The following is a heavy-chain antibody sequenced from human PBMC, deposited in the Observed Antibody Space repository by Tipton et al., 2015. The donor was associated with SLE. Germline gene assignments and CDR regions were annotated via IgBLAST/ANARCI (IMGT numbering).Heavy chain of an antibody. CDR2: INSDGSST. V-gene: IGHV3-74*01. J-gene: IGHJ4*02. CDR3: VAGNRYSSGG. D-gene: IGHD2-21*01. Sequence: SLRLSCAASAFTFNIYWMHWVRQVPGKGLVWVSHINSDGSSTTYADSVKGRFTISRDNAKNTLYLQMNSLRPEDTAVYFCVAGNRYSSGGWGQGTQVTVSS. CDR1: AFTFNIYW.